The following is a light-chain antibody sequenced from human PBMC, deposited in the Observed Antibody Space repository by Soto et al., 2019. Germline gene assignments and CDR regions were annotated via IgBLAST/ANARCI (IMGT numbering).Light chain of an antibody. V-gene: IGLV1-51*01. CDR1: SSNIVNNY. Sequence: QSVLTQPPSVSAAPGQKVTISCSGSSSNIVNNYVSWYQHLPGTAPKLVIYDNNKRPSGIPDRFSASKSGTSATLGITGLQTGDEADYYCGAWDSSLSAVVFGGGTQLTVL. CDR3: GAWDSSLSAVV. J-gene: IGLJ7*01. CDR2: DNN.